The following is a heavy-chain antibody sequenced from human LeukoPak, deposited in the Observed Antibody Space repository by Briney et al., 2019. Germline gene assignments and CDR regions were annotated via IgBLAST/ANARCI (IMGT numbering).Heavy chain of an antibody. D-gene: IGHD6-19*01. Sequence: GRSLRLSCAASGSTFSSYGMHWVRQAPGKGLEWVAVIWYDGSNKYYADSVKGRFTISRDNSKNTLYLQMNSLRAEDTAVYYCARGSSKVADRVFDYWGQGTLVTVSS. CDR2: IWYDGSNK. V-gene: IGHV3-33*01. J-gene: IGHJ4*02. CDR3: ARGSSKVADRVFDY. CDR1: GSTFSSYG.